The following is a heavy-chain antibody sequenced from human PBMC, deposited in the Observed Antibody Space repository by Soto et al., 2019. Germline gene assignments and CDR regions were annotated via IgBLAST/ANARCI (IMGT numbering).Heavy chain of an antibody. J-gene: IGHJ3*02. CDR3: ARSSADYGDYFDAFEI. CDR1: GYTFTGYY. D-gene: IGHD4-17*01. Sequence: ASVKVSCKASGYTFTGYYMHWVRQAPGQGLEWMGWINPNSGGTNYAQKFQGRVTMTRDTSISTAYMELSRLRSDDTAVYYCARSSADYGDYFDAFEIWGQGTMVTVSS. CDR2: INPNSGGT. V-gene: IGHV1-2*02.